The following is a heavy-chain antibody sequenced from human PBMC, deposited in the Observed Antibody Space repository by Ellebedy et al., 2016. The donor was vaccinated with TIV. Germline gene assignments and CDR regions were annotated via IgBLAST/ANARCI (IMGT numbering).Heavy chain of an antibody. CDR1: GGSISSYY. Sequence: PSETLSLTCTVAGGSISSYYWSWIRQPPGKGLEWIGCINYSGSTNYNSSLKSRVTISVDTSKNQFSLNLSSVTAADTGVYYCARHVEMEWLLSPVYGLDVWGQGTTVTVSS. CDR2: INYSGST. CDR3: ARHVEMEWLLSPVYGLDV. V-gene: IGHV4-59*08. D-gene: IGHD3-3*01. J-gene: IGHJ6*02.